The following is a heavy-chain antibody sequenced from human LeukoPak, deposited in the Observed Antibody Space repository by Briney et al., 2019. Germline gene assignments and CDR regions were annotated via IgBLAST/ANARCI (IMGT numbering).Heavy chain of an antibody. Sequence: SVEVSCKASGGTFSSYTISWVRQAPGQGLEWMGRIIPILGIANYAQKFQGRVTITADKSTSTAYMELSSLRSEDTAVYYCARGGGYSYGYDDYWGQGTLVTVSS. CDR3: ARGGGYSYGYDDY. CDR2: IIPILGIA. V-gene: IGHV1-69*02. CDR1: GGTFSSYT. D-gene: IGHD5-18*01. J-gene: IGHJ4*02.